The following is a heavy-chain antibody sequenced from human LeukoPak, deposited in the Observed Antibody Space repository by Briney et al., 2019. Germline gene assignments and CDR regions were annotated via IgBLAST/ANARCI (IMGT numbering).Heavy chain of an antibody. CDR2: IYNSGST. Sequence: PSQTLSLTCTVSGGSISSGDYSWTWIRQPPGKGPEWIGYIYNSGSTYYDPSLKSRLTISVDTSKNQFSLKLSSVTAADTAVFYCARGNYFGSGSSSYDWFDPWGQGTLVTVSS. CDR3: ARGNYFGSGSSSYDWFDP. J-gene: IGHJ5*02. V-gene: IGHV4-30-4*01. CDR1: GGSISSGDYS. D-gene: IGHD3-10*01.